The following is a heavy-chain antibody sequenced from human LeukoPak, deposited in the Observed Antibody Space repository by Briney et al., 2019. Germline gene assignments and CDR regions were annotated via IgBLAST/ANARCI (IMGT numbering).Heavy chain of an antibody. CDR2: ISRCGSYK. CDR3: ARDSICTSTSCFNAFDI. D-gene: IGHD2-2*01. J-gene: IGHJ3*02. CDR1: GFTFSSYT. V-gene: IGHV3-21*01. Sequence: GGSLGLSCAASGFTFSSYTMNWVRQAPGKGLEWVSSISRCGSYKYYADSVKGRFTISRENAKNSLYLKINSLRAEDTAVYYCARDSICTSTSCFNAFDIWGQGTMVTVSS.